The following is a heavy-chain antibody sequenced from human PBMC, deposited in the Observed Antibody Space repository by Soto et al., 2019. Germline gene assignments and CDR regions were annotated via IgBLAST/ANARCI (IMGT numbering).Heavy chain of an antibody. CDR3: ARDRSILTGYYDDAFDI. Sequence: GGSLRLSCAASGFTLTSYSVNWVRQAPGKGLEWVSKISGTSSIIYYADSVKGRFTVSRDNAKDSVYLQMNSLRAEDTAVYYCARDRSILTGYYDDAFDIWGQGTMVTVSS. D-gene: IGHD3-9*01. CDR1: GFTLTSYS. J-gene: IGHJ3*02. CDR2: ISGTSSII. V-gene: IGHV3-48*01.